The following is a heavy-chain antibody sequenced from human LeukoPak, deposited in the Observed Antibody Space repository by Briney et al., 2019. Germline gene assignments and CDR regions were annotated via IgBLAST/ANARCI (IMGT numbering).Heavy chain of an antibody. CDR1: GFPFSSFW. V-gene: IGHV3-7*02. Sequence: GGSLRLSCAASGFPFSSFWMAWVRQAPGKGLEWVANINQNGTEKNYVDSMEGRFTISRDNAENPVYLQMNSLRAEDTAVYYCAKGQLVDYGMDVWGQGTTVTVS. CDR3: AKGQLVDYGMDV. CDR2: INQNGTEK. J-gene: IGHJ6*02. D-gene: IGHD6-13*01.